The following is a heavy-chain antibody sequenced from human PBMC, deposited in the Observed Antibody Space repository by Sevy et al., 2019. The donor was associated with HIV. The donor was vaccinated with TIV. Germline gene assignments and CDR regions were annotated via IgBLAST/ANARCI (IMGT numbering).Heavy chain of an antibody. CDR3: GSIWPGYPGPIDY. CDR2: INSDGSST. D-gene: IGHD5-18*01. V-gene: IGHV3-74*01. Sequence: GGSLRLSCAASGFTFSSYWMHWVRQAPGKGLVWDSRINSDGSSTSYADSVKGRFTISRDNAKNTLYLQMNSLRAEDTAVYYCGSIWPGYPGPIDYWGQGTLVTVSS. CDR1: GFTFSSYW. J-gene: IGHJ4*02.